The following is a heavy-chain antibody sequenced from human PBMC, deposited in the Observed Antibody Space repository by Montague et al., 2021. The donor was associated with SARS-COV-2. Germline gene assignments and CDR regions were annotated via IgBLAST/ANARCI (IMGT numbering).Heavy chain of an antibody. V-gene: IGHV3-30-3*01. J-gene: IGHJ6*02. D-gene: IGHD2/OR15-2a*01. Sequence: SLRLSCAASGFTFSSYAMHWVRQAPGKGLEWVAVISYDGSNKYYADSVKGRFTISRDNSKNTLYLLMNSLRAEDTAVYYCARTLLDYYGMDVWGQGTTVTVSS. CDR3: ARTLLDYYGMDV. CDR1: GFTFSSYA. CDR2: ISYDGSNK.